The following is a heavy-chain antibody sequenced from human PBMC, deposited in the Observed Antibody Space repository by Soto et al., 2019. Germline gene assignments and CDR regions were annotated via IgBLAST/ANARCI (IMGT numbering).Heavy chain of an antibody. V-gene: IGHV4-31*03. CDR1: AGSISTINYY. CDR2: ISYSGST. Sequence: QVQLQESGPGLVRPSQTLSLTCTVSAGSISTINYYWSWIRQHPEKGLEWIGYISYSGSTFYHSSFKSRVTISLDTSKKQFSLTLTSVTAADTAVYSCARSAQWDGFDPWGQGTMVTVSS. J-gene: IGHJ3*01. D-gene: IGHD2-8*01. CDR3: ARSAQWDGFDP.